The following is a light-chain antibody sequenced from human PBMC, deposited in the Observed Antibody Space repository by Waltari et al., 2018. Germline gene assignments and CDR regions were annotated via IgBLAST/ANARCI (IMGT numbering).Light chain of an antibody. V-gene: IGKV1-9*01. J-gene: IGKJ4*01. Sequence: DIPFTQSPSFLSASVGDKVTFTFRASQGISTSLAWYQQRPGRVPELLMYSASTLQTGVPSRFSGSGSGTYFTLTISSLQPEDFATYYCQQLYDYPLTFGGGSKV. CDR3: QQLYDYPLT. CDR2: SAS. CDR1: QGISTS.